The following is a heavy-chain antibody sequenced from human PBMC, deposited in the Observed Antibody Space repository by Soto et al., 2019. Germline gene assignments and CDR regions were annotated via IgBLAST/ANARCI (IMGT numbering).Heavy chain of an antibody. V-gene: IGHV3-33*06. CDR1: GFTFRSYG. Sequence: GGSLRLSCEASGFTFRSYGMHWVRQAPGKGLEWVAVIWYDGSNKYYGDSVKGRFTISRDNSKNTLYLQMNSLRAEDTAVYYCAKDAPKPFDYWGQGTLVTVSS. J-gene: IGHJ4*02. CDR2: IWYDGSNK. CDR3: AKDAPKPFDY.